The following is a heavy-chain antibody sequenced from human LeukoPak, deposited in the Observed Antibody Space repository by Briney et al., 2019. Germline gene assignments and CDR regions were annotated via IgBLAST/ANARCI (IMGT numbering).Heavy chain of an antibody. CDR1: GFTFSSYA. Sequence: GGSLRLSCAASGFTFSSYAMSWVRQAPGKGPEWVSAISGSGGSTYYADSVKGRFTISRDNSKNTLYLQMNSLRAEDTAVYYCAKGDDSSGYYPGGADYWGQGTLVTVSS. CDR2: ISGSGGST. CDR3: AKGDDSSGYYPGGADY. V-gene: IGHV3-23*01. J-gene: IGHJ4*02. D-gene: IGHD3-22*01.